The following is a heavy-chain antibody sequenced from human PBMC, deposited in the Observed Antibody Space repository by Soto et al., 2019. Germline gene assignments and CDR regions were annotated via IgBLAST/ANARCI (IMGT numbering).Heavy chain of an antibody. Sequence: KTSETLSLTCTVSGSSIKNYYWTWIRQPPGKGLECIGYIYDTGSTSYNPTLKSRVTMSIDTSKSQFSLNLNSVTAADTAVYYCARENIIMDAFDFWGQGTMVTVS. CDR1: GSSIKNYY. D-gene: IGHD2-8*01. CDR3: ARENIIMDAFDF. V-gene: IGHV4-59*01. J-gene: IGHJ3*01. CDR2: IYDTGST.